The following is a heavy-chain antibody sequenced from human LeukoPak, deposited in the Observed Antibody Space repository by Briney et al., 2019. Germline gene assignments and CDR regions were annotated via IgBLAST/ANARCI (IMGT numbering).Heavy chain of an antibody. D-gene: IGHD2-15*01. V-gene: IGHV3-23*01. CDR3: ARDQTPFY. Sequence: GGSLRLSCAASGFTFSSFGMSWVRQAPGKGLEWVSAISSTGGTAYYADSVKGRFTISRDNAKSSMWLQMNSLRAEDTAVYYCARDQTPFYWGQGSLVTVSS. CDR1: GFTFSSFG. CDR2: ISSTGGTA. J-gene: IGHJ4*02.